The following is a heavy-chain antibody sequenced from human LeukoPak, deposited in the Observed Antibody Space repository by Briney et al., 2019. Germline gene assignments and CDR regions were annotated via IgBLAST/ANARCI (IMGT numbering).Heavy chain of an antibody. V-gene: IGHV2-5*02. D-gene: IGHD3-22*01. Sequence: SGPTLVNPTQTLTLTCTFSGSSLTTSGVGVGWIRQSPGKALEWLALLFWDHDKRYTPSLKNRLTITSDTSKNQVVLTLTNMDPVDTATYYCAYRDYYDSRGSLDWGQGTLVTVSS. CDR2: LFWDHDK. CDR3: AYRDYYDSRGSLD. J-gene: IGHJ4*02. CDR1: GSSLTTSGVG.